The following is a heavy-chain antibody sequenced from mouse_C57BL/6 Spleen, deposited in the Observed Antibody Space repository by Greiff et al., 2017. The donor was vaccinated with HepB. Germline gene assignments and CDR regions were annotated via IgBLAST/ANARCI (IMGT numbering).Heavy chain of an antibody. V-gene: IGHV1-55*01. CDR1: GYTFTSYW. D-gene: IGHD1-1*01. CDR3: ARGGDYYGSSPAWFAY. J-gene: IGHJ3*01. Sequence: VQLQQPGAELVKPGASVKMSCKASGYTFTSYWITWVKQRPGQGLEWIGDIYPGSGSTNYNEKFKSKATLTVDTSSSTAYMQLSSLTSEDSAVYYCARGGDYYGSSPAWFAYWGQGTLVTVSA. CDR2: IYPGSGST.